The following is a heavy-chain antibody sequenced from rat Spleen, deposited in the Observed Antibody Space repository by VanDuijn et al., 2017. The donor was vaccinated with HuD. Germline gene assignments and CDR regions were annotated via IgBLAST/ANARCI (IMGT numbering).Heavy chain of an antibody. V-gene: IGHV2-43*01. CDR2: IWTGGTT. J-gene: IGHJ3*01. CDR1: GFSLTSYH. D-gene: IGHD1-7*01. Sequence: QVQLKESGPGLVQPSQTLSLTCTVSGFSLTSYHVSWVRQSPGKGLEWMGVIWTGGTTAYNSLLKSRLSISRDISKSQVFLKMISMQSDDTGTYFCARDENGYVYLWFAYWGQGTLVTVSS. CDR3: ARDENGYVYLWFAY.